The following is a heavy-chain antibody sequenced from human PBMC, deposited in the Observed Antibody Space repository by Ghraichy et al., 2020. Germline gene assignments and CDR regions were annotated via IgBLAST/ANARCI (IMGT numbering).Heavy chain of an antibody. CDR3: ARDLVMITFGGVISDAFDI. D-gene: IGHD3-16*01. Sequence: SETLSLTCTVSGGSISSYYWSWIRQPAGKGLEWIGRIYTSGSTNYNPSLKSRVTMSVDTSKNQFSLKLSSVTAADTAVYYCARDLVMITFGGVISDAFDIWGQGTMVTVSS. CDR1: GGSISSYY. CDR2: IYTSGST. V-gene: IGHV4-4*07. J-gene: IGHJ3*02.